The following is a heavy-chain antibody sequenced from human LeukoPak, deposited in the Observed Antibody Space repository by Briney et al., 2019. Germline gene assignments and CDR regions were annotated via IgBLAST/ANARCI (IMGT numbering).Heavy chain of an antibody. CDR2: ISYDGSNK. CDR1: GFTFSSYA. CDR3: ARWDSSSPGYAFDI. D-gene: IGHD6-13*01. J-gene: IGHJ3*02. V-gene: IGHV3-30-3*01. Sequence: GGSLRLSCAASGFTFSSYAMHWVRQAPGKGLEWVAVISYDGSNKYYADSVKGRFTISRDNSKNTLYLQMNSLRAEDTAVYYCARWDSSSPGYAFDIWGQGTMVTVSS.